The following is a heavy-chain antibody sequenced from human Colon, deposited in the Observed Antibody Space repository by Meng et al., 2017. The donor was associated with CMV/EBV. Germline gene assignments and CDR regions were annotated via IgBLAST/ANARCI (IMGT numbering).Heavy chain of an antibody. CDR2: TYYRSQWYF. V-gene: IGHV6-1*01. J-gene: IGHJ4*02. Sequence: VHLHPSWPGLVKPTPSLSTTCALSGDRVSSDSACWNWIRQSPSRGLEWLGRTYYRSQWYFYYEVSVIGRITINADTSKNEFSLQLRSVTPDDTAVYYCARGWELGSWGQGTLVTVSS. CDR3: ARGWELGS. CDR1: GDRVSSDSAC. D-gene: IGHD1-26*01.